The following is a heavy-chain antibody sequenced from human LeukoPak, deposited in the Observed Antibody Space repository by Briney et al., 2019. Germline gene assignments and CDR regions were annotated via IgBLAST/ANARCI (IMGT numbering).Heavy chain of an antibody. J-gene: IGHJ4*02. D-gene: IGHD6-13*01. V-gene: IGHV4-59*01. CDR1: GGSIGTYS. Sequence: SETLSLTCTVSGGSIGTYSWNWIRQPPGKGLEWIGYIYYSGTTNYNPSLKSRVTISVDTSKNQFSLKLSSVTAADTAVYYCARGVYIAAAQYAYWGQGILVTVSS. CDR2: IYYSGTT. CDR3: ARGVYIAAAQYAY.